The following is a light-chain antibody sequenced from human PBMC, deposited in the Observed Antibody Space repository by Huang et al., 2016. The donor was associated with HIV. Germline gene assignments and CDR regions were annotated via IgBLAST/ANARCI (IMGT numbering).Light chain of an antibody. CDR3: QQRRSWPLT. CDR2: DGS. J-gene: IGKJ4*01. Sequence: EVVLTQSPPTLSLFPGETATLSCRASQTIVTYVAWYQQRPGKGPRLLIYDGSNRADGVPARISGAGSGTTFTRSISGLESEDFGVYYCQQRRSWPLTFGGGTKVEV. V-gene: IGKV3-11*01. CDR1: QTIVTY.